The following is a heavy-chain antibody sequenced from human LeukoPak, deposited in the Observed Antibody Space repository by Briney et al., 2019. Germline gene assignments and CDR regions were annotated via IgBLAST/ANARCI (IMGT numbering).Heavy chain of an antibody. Sequence: GGSLRLSCGASGFTLSSDWMGWVGQAPGKGLEGVANIKQDGSEKYYVDSVKGRFTISRDNDKNSLYLQMNSLRVEDTAVYYCAREDRSGYCTSISCYDYWGQGTLVTVSS. CDR2: IKQDGSEK. D-gene: IGHD2-2*01. V-gene: IGHV3-7*01. J-gene: IGHJ4*02. CDR3: AREDRSGYCTSISCYDY. CDR1: GFTLSSDW.